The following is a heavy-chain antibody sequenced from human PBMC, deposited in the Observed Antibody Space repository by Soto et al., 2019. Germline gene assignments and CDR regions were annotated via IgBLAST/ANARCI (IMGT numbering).Heavy chain of an antibody. Sequence: GGSLRLSCAASGFTFSSYGMHWVRQAPGKGLEWVAVISYDGSNKYYADSVKGRFTISRDNSKNTLYLQMNSLRAEDTAVYYCAKSQPLAARPTTPRSRSPPRGAPLDYWGQGTLVTV. CDR3: AKSQPLAARPTTPRSRSPPRGAPLDY. CDR1: GFTFSSYG. CDR2: ISYDGSNK. J-gene: IGHJ4*02. V-gene: IGHV3-30*18. D-gene: IGHD6-6*01.